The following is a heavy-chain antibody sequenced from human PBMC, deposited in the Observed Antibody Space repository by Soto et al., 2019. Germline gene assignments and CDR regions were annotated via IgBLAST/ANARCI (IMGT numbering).Heavy chain of an antibody. CDR3: ARDGYNLHGVY. Sequence: EVQLLESGGGLIQPGGSLRLSCAASGFTFVSYAMSWVRQAPGKGLEWVSAISGGGDSTYYADSVKGRFTISRDNSKDTLFLQMNSLRAEDTAVYYCARDGYNLHGVYWGQGTLVTVS. CDR2: ISGGGDST. D-gene: IGHD2-8*01. J-gene: IGHJ4*02. V-gene: IGHV3-23*01. CDR1: GFTFVSYA.